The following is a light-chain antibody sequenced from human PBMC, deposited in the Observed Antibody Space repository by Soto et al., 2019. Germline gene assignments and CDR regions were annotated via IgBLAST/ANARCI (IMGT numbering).Light chain of an antibody. V-gene: IGLV2-11*01. CDR1: SSDVGGYNY. CDR2: DVA. Sequence: QSVLTQPRSVSGSPGQSVTISCTGTSSDVGGYNYVSWYQQHPGKAPKLVLYDVAKRPSGVPDRFSGSKSGNTASLTISGLQAEDEADYYCCSYAGTYTWVFGGGTQLTVL. J-gene: IGLJ3*02. CDR3: CSYAGTYTWV.